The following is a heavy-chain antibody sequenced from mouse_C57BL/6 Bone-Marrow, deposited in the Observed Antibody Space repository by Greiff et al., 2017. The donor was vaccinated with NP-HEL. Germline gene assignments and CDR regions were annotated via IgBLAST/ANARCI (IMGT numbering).Heavy chain of an antibody. CDR3: ARGDYERAMDY. CDR1: GFTFSSYG. Sequence: VHVKQSGGDLVKPGGSLKLSCAASGFTFSSYGMSWVRQTPDKRLEWVATISSGGSYTYYPDSVKGRFTISRDNAKNTLYLQMSSLKSEDTAMYYCARGDYERAMDYWGQGTSVTVSS. V-gene: IGHV5-6*01. CDR2: ISSGGSYT. D-gene: IGHD1-1*01. J-gene: IGHJ4*01.